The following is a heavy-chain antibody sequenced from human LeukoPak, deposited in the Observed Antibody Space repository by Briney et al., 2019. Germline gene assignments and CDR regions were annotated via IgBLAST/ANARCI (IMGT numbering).Heavy chain of an antibody. CDR3: TRRGGYSYYDY. D-gene: IGHD5-24*01. CDR1: GFTFGDYA. J-gene: IGHJ4*02. Sequence: GRSLRLSCTASGFTFGDYAMSWVRQAPGKGLEWVGFIRSKAYGGTTEYAASVKGRFTISRDDSKSIAYLQMNSLKTEDTAVYYCTRRGGYSYYDYWGQGTLVTVSS. CDR2: IRSKAYGGTT. V-gene: IGHV3-49*04.